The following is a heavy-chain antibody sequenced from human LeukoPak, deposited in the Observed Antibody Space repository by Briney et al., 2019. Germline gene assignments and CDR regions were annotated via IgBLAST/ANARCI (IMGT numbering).Heavy chain of an antibody. V-gene: IGHV4-34*01. CDR3: ARENDFWSGSPYFDY. D-gene: IGHD3-3*01. Sequence: LSETLSLTCAVYGGSFSGYYWSWIRQPPGKGLEWIGEINHSGSTNYNPSLKSRVTISVDTSKNQFSLKLSSVTAADTAVYYCARENDFWSGSPYFDYWGQGTLVTVSS. CDR2: INHSGST. CDR1: GGSFSGYY. J-gene: IGHJ4*02.